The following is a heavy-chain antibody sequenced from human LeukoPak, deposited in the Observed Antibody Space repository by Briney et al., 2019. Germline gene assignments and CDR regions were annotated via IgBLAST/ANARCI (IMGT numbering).Heavy chain of an antibody. CDR2: IHYSGAT. J-gene: IGHJ4*02. D-gene: IGHD2-21*02. V-gene: IGHV4-59*08. CDR3: ATLRGASTAVFDS. Sequence: PSETLSLTCTVSGGSINYDYWSWTRQSPGKRLEWIGYIHYSGATNYSPSLNSRVAISVNTSKNQFSLKLSSVTAADTALYYCATLRGASTAVFDSWGQGTLVTVSS. CDR1: GGSINYDY.